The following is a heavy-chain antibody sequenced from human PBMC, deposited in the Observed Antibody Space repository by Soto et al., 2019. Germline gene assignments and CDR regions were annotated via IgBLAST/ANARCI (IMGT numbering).Heavy chain of an antibody. V-gene: IGHV3-23*01. CDR2: ISGSGGST. Sequence: PGGSLSISWAASGFTSSSYAMSSVRQAPVKRLEWVSAISGSGGSTYYADSVKGRFTISRDNSKNTLYLQMNSLRAEDTAVYFCAKDRMNPNSVWDPFDIWGQGTMVTVS. D-gene: IGHD2-15*01. CDR1: GFTSSSYA. J-gene: IGHJ3*02. CDR3: AKDRMNPNSVWDPFDI.